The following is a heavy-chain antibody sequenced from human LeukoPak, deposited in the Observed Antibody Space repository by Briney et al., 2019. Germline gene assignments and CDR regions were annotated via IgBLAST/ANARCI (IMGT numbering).Heavy chain of an antibody. CDR2: INPSNGDT. V-gene: IGHV1-2*02. CDR3: ARVGSSGWYVHPTLDY. CDR1: GYTFSGYY. J-gene: IGHJ4*02. D-gene: IGHD6-19*01. Sequence: GASVKVSCKASGYTFSGYYIHWVRQAPGRGLEWMSWINPSNGDTNYAQKFQGRVTMTRGTSISTAYMELTRLISDDTAVYYCARVGSSGWYVHPTLDYWGQGTLVTVSS.